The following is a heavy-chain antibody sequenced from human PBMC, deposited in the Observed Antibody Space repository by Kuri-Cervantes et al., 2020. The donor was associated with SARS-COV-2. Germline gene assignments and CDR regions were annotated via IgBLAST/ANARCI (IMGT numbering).Heavy chain of an antibody. CDR3: ARDRDLLWFGD. J-gene: IGHJ4*02. V-gene: IGHV4-4*02. CDR2: IYHSGST. D-gene: IGHD3-10*01. Sequence: GSLRLSCAVSGGSISSSNWWSWVRQPPGKGLEWIGEIYHSGSTNYNPSLKSRVTISVDKSKNQFSLKLSSVTAADTAVYYCARDRDLLWFGDWGQGTLVTVSS. CDR1: GGSISSSNW.